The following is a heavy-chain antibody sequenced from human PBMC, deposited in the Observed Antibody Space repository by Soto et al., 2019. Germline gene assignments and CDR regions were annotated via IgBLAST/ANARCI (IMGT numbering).Heavy chain of an antibody. CDR2: ISAYNGNT. J-gene: IGHJ3*02. CDR3: ARDTWDIVVVPAAMVDAFDI. V-gene: IGHV1-18*01. CDR1: GYTFTSYG. Sequence: EASVQVSCKASGYTFTSYGISWVRQAPGQGLEWMGWISAYNGNTNYAQKLQGRVTMTTDTSTSTAYMELRSLRSDDTAVYYCARDTWDIVVVPAAMVDAFDIWGQGTMVTVSS. D-gene: IGHD2-2*01.